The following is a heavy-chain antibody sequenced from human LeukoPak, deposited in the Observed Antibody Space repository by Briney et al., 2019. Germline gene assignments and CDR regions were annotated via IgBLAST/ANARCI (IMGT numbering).Heavy chain of an antibody. J-gene: IGHJ6*03. CDR2: LWYDGTNE. D-gene: IGHD3-3*01. Sequence: PGGSLRLSCAASGFTFNNYGMHWVRQAPGRGLEWVALLWYDGTNENYADSVKGRFTISRDNSKNTMYLQMNNLRAEDTAVYYCVRGSLASGVVVYYYYYLDVWGKGTTVTVSS. CDR3: VRGSLASGVVVYYYYYLDV. CDR1: GFTFNNYG. V-gene: IGHV3-33*01.